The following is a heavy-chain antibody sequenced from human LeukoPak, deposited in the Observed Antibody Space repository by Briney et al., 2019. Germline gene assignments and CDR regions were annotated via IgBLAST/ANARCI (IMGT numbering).Heavy chain of an antibody. J-gene: IGHJ4*02. D-gene: IGHD1-26*01. Sequence: GGSLRLSCAASGFTFSSYWMSWVRQAPGKGLEWVAIIKQDGAEKYYVDSVKGRFTISRDNAKNSLYLQMSSLRAEDTAVYYCARGVGATHFDYWGQGTLVTVSS. V-gene: IGHV3-7*04. CDR2: IKQDGAEK. CDR1: GFTFSSYW. CDR3: ARGVGATHFDY.